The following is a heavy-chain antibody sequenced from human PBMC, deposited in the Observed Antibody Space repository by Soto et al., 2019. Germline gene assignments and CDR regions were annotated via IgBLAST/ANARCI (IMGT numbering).Heavy chain of an antibody. CDR2: IHSDGTST. D-gene: IGHD1-26*01. J-gene: IGHJ3*01. CDR3: ARGDRGAFDL. Sequence: EVQLVEPGGGLVQPGESLRLSCAASGFTFDYYWMHWVRQAPGKGLVWVSRIHSDGTSTTYADSMKGRFTISRDNAKNTLSLQMNSLRADDTAVYYCARGDRGAFDLWGQGTVVTVSS. V-gene: IGHV3-74*01. CDR1: GFTFDYYW.